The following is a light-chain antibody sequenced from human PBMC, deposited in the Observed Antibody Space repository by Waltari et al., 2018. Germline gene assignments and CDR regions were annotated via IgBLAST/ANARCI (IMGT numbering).Light chain of an antibody. V-gene: IGLV2-8*01. Sequence: TQSTWASGSPGQSVTISCTGTSGDIGAYNSVNWYRQHPGKVSKLMIYDVNRRPSGVPDRFSGSKSGNTASLTVSGLQPEDEAVYYCNSFAGSDTVVFGGGTTLTVL. CDR1: SGDIGAYNS. CDR2: DVN. CDR3: NSFAGSDTVV. J-gene: IGLJ2*01.